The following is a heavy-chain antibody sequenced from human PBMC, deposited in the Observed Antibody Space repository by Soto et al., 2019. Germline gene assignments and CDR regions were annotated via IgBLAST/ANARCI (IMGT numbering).Heavy chain of an antibody. Sequence: EVQLVQSGAEVKKPGESLRISCKGSGYSFTSYWISWVRQMPGKGLEWMGRIDPSDSYTNYSPSFQGHVTISADKSIITAYLQWSSLKASDTAMYYCARLAMVRGVATYGMDVWGQGTTVTVSS. CDR2: IDPSDSYT. CDR1: GYSFTSYW. CDR3: ARLAMVRGVATYGMDV. J-gene: IGHJ6*02. V-gene: IGHV5-10-1*01. D-gene: IGHD3-10*01.